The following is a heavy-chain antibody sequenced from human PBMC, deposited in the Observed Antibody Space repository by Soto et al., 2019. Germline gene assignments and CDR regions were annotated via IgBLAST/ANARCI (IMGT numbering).Heavy chain of an antibody. Sequence: EVQLVETGGGLIQPGGSLSLSCAASGFAVSNSYMSWVRQAPGKGLEWVSVIYADGTTHSADSVRGRFTISKDSSRNTVYLQMNNLRAEDTAVYYCARDWNGDSAIEHWGQGTLVTVSS. J-gene: IGHJ1*01. CDR1: GFAVSNSY. CDR3: ARDWNGDSAIEH. CDR2: IYADGTT. V-gene: IGHV3-53*02. D-gene: IGHD4-17*01.